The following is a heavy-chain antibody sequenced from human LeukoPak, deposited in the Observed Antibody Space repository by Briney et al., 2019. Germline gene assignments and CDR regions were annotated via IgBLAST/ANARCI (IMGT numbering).Heavy chain of an antibody. CDR1: GFTFSTYW. J-gene: IGHJ4*02. V-gene: IGHV3-7*01. Sequence: KAGGSLRLSCAASGFTFSTYWMSWIRQAPGKGLEWVANIKQDGGEQSYVDSVKGRFATSSDNAKNSLYLQMNSLRGEDTAVYYCARANYVWGSPMFYWGQGTLVTVSS. CDR3: ARANYVWGSPMFY. CDR2: IKQDGGEQ. D-gene: IGHD3-16*01.